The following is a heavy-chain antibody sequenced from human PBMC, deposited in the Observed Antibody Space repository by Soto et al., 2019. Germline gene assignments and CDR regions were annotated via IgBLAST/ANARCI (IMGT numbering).Heavy chain of an antibody. D-gene: IGHD2-2*02. CDR1: GYTFTKYG. J-gene: IGHJ6*02. CDR3: SRARYCTSPSCYNHYYYGMDI. Sequence: QEQLVQSGGEVKKPGASVRVSCKASGYTFTKYGITWVRQAPGQGLEWMGWIGVYNGKTNYARKLQGRVIMTADPSASTAYMELRSLRSDDTAVYYCSRARYCTSPSCYNHYYYGMDIWGQGTTVSVSS. V-gene: IGHV1-18*04. CDR2: IGVYNGKT.